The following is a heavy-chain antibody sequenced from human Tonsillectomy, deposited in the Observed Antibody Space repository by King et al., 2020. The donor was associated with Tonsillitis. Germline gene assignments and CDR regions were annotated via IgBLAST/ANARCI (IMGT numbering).Heavy chain of an antibody. CDR1: GYNFTSYW. Sequence: QLVQSGVEVKKPGESLKISCKSSGYNFTSYWIGWVRQMPGKGLEWMGIIYPGDSDTTYSPSFEGQVTISVDKSTSTAYLQWSSLKASDTAMYFCARRGGSYYSVYYYYYMDVWGKGTTVTVSS. J-gene: IGHJ6*03. D-gene: IGHD2-15*01. V-gene: IGHV5-51*03. CDR2: IYPGDSDT. CDR3: ARRGGSYYSVYYYYYMDV.